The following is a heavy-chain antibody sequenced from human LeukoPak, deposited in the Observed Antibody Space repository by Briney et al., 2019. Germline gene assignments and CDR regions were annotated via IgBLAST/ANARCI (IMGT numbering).Heavy chain of an antibody. Sequence: SQTLSLTCTVSGGSISSGGYYWSWIRQPPGKGLEWIGYIYHSGSTYYNPSLKSRVTISVDTSKNQFSLKLSSVTAADTAVYYCASGRSGPFYYYYMDVWGKGTTVTVSS. CDR1: GGSISSGGYY. CDR3: ASGRSGPFYYYYMDV. J-gene: IGHJ6*03. D-gene: IGHD3-3*01. V-gene: IGHV4-30-2*01. CDR2: IYHSGST.